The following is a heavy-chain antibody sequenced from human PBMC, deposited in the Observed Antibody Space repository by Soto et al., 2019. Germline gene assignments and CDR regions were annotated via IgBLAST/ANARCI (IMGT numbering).Heavy chain of an antibody. CDR1: GFTFKTHA. V-gene: IGHV3-30*18. CDR2: IAYDGNEK. Sequence: QVQLVESGGGVVQPGTSLRLSCAASGFTFKTHAMHWVRQAPGKGLEWMAVIAYDGNEKFYADSVKGRFTISRDNSKNALYLQINTLRNAYTAVYYCGKDVGDYVPYYYGVDVWGQGTTVTVSS. J-gene: IGHJ6*02. CDR3: GKDVGDYVPYYYGVDV. D-gene: IGHD1-26*01.